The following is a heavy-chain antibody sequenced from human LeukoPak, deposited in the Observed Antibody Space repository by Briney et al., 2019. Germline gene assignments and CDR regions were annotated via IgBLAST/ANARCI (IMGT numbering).Heavy chain of an antibody. CDR3: AKSRSRNMITFGGVENWFDP. D-gene: IGHD3-16*01. Sequence: GGSLRLSCAASGFTFSDYYMSWIRQAPGKGLECISYISSSGSITHYADSVKGRFTISRDNSKNTLYLQMNSLRAEDTAVYYCAKSRSRNMITFGGVENWFDPWGQGTLVTVSS. CDR1: GFTFSDYY. V-gene: IGHV3-11*04. CDR2: ISSSGSIT. J-gene: IGHJ5*02.